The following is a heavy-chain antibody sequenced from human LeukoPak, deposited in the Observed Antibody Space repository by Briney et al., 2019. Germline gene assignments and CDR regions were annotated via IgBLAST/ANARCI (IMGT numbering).Heavy chain of an antibody. D-gene: IGHD6-6*01. V-gene: IGHV3-7*01. Sequence: PGGSLRLSCAASGFTFSSYWMSWVRQAPGKGLEWVANIKQDGSEKYYVDSVKGRFTISRDNAKNSLYLQMNSLRAEDTAEYYCARARSIAARPGTHFDYWGQGTLVTVSS. CDR2: IKQDGSEK. CDR1: GFTFSSYW. J-gene: IGHJ4*02. CDR3: ARARSIAARPGTHFDY.